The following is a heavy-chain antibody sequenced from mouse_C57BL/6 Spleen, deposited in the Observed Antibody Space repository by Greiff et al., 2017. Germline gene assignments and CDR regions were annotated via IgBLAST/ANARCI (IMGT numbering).Heavy chain of an antibody. D-gene: IGHD1-1*01. CDR2: ISPRRGNT. CDR1: GYTFTCYG. V-gene: IGHV1-81*01. Sequence: QVQLQQSGAELARPGASVKLSCKASGYTFTCYGISWVKQRTGQGLEWIGEISPRRGNTYYNEKFKGKATLTADKSSSTAYMELRSRTSDDSAVYVCARGTVVSTTPLDYWGQGTTLTVAS. CDR3: ARGTVVSTTPLDY. J-gene: IGHJ2*01.